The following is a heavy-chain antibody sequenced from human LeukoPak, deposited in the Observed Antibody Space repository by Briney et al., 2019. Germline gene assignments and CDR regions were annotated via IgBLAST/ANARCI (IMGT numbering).Heavy chain of an antibody. J-gene: IGHJ4*02. Sequence: ASVKVSCKASGYTFTGYYMHWVRQATGQGLEWMGWMNPNSGNTGYAQKFQGRVTMTRNTSISTAYMELSSLRSEDTAVYYSARGLGSGYDYWGQGTLVTVSS. CDR2: MNPNSGNT. CDR3: ARGLGSGYDY. D-gene: IGHD3-22*01. V-gene: IGHV1-8*02. CDR1: GYTFTGYY.